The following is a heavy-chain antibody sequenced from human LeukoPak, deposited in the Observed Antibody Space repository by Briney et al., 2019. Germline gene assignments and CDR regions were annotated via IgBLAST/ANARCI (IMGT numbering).Heavy chain of an antibody. D-gene: IGHD2-15*01. J-gene: IGHJ5*02. CDR2: IYYRGST. V-gene: IGHV4-39*01. CDR1: GGSISSSSYY. CDR3: ARLVREDCSGGSCYSNWFDP. Sequence: SETLSLTCTVSGGSISSSSYYWGWIRQPPGKGLEWIGSIYYRGSTYYNPWRKSRVTRSVDTAKNQFSLKLSSVTAADTAVYYCARLVREDCSGGSCYSNWFDPWGQGTLVTVSS.